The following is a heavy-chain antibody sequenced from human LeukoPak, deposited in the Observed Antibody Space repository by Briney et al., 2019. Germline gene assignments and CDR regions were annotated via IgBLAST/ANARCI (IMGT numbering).Heavy chain of an antibody. CDR2: IKRDGTDK. D-gene: IGHD6-19*01. J-gene: IGHJ4*02. CDR3: TRALYNTGWYPDYFDS. Sequence: GGSLRLSCAASGFTFNNYWMSWVRQAPGKGLEWLANIKRDGTDKYYVGSVEGRFTISRDDAKNSLFLQMSSLRAEDTAIYYCTRALYNTGWYPDYFDSWGQGTLVTVSS. V-gene: IGHV3-7*01. CDR1: GFTFNNYW.